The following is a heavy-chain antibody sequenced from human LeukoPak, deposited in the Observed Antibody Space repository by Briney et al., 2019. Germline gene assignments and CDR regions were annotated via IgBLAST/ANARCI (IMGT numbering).Heavy chain of an antibody. J-gene: IGHJ6*04. Sequence: EASVKVSCKASGYTFTSYAIHWVRQAPGQRLEWMGWINAVNGNTKYSQKFQGRVTISRDSSASAANMELSSMRYEDTAVYCSGRSGRTGCSFAGCDFYYGMEGWGKGTAVTVSS. V-gene: IGHV1-3*01. D-gene: IGHD1-26*01. CDR3: GRSGRTGCSFAGCDFYYGMEG. CDR2: INAVNGNT. CDR1: GYTFTSYA.